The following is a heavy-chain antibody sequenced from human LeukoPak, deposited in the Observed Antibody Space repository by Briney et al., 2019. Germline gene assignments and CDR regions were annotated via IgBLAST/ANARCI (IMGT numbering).Heavy chain of an antibody. CDR2: INPNSGGT. Sequence: ASVKVSCKASGYTFTGYYMHWVRQAPGQGLEWMGWINPNSGGTNYGRVTMTRDTSISTAYMELSRLRSDDTAVYYCARAPSGDGYPLRAPWGGGPLVTVSS. V-gene: IGHV1-2*02. D-gene: IGHD5-24*01. CDR3: ARAPSGDGYPLRAP. CDR1: GYTFTGYY. J-gene: IGHJ5*02.